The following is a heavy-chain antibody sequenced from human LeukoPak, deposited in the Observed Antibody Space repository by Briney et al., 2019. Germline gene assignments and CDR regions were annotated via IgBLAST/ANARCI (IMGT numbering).Heavy chain of an antibody. V-gene: IGHV1-8*01. Sequence: ASVKVSCKASGYTFTSYDINWVRQATGQGLEWMGWMNPNSGNTGYAQKFQGRVTMTRNTSISTAYMELRSLRSEDTAVYYCAIGAFYCSSTSCYHEYAFDIWGQGTMVTVSS. CDR2: MNPNSGNT. CDR1: GYTFTSYD. CDR3: AIGAFYCSSTSCYHEYAFDI. J-gene: IGHJ3*02. D-gene: IGHD2-2*01.